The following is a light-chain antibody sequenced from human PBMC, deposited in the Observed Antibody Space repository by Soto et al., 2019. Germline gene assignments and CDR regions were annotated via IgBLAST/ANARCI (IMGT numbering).Light chain of an antibody. CDR1: QSISSY. J-gene: IGKJ1*01. V-gene: IGKV1-39*01. CDR2: AAS. CDR3: QQSYSPVWT. Sequence: DIQMTQSPSSLSASVGDRVTITCRASQSISSYLNWYQQKPGKAPRVLIFAASSLHSGVPTRFSGSGSGTDFTLTISSLQPEDVATYYCQQSYSPVWTFGQGTKVEIK.